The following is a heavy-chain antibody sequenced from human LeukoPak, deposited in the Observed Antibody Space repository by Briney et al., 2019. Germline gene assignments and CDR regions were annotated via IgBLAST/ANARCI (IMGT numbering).Heavy chain of an antibody. Sequence: GGSLRLSFAASGFTFSSYGMHWVRQAPGKGLDWVAVISNDGSKEYYADSVKGRFTISRDNSKNTLSLQVSSLGTEDTAVYYCAKDRYSYAFEYSDSWGQGTLVTVSS. J-gene: IGHJ4*02. D-gene: IGHD5-18*01. V-gene: IGHV3-30*18. CDR2: ISNDGSKE. CDR1: GFTFSSYG. CDR3: AKDRYSYAFEYSDS.